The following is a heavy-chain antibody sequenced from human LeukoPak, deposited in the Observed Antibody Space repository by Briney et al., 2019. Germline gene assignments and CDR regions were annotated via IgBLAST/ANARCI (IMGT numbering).Heavy chain of an antibody. J-gene: IGHJ5*02. Sequence: ASVKVSCKASGYTFTSYDINWVRQAPGQGLEWMGIINPSGGSTSYAQKFQGRVTMTRDTSTSTVYMELSSLRSEDTAVYYCARDRRDYYDSSGYYDWFDPWGQGTLVTVSS. D-gene: IGHD3-22*01. CDR3: ARDRRDYYDSSGYYDWFDP. CDR2: INPSGGST. CDR1: GYTFTSYD. V-gene: IGHV1-46*01.